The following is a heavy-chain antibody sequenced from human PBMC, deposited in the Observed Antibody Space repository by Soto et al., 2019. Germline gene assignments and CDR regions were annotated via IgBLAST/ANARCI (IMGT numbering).Heavy chain of an antibody. CDR3: ARGTRPYCSSTSCYVGDFEY. CDR2: INPNSGGT. CDR1: GYTFTGYY. Sequence: ASVKVSSKASGYTFTGYYMHCVRQAPGQGLEWMGWINPNSGGTNYAQKFQGWATMTRDTSISTAYMGLSRLRSDDTAVYYCARGTRPYCSSTSCYVGDFEYWGQGTLVTVSS. V-gene: IGHV1-2*04. J-gene: IGHJ4*02. D-gene: IGHD2-2*01.